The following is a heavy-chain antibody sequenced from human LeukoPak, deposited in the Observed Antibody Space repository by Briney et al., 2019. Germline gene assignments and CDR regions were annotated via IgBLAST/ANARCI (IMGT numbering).Heavy chain of an antibody. CDR1: GGSIANYY. Sequence: SETPSLTCTVSGGSIANYYWTWIRQPPGKGLEWIGYIFYGGSTNYNPSLKNRVTISVDMSKNQFSLRLSSVTAADTAVYYCARDSGSSTSFDYWGQGTLVTVSS. J-gene: IGHJ4*02. CDR2: IFYGGST. CDR3: ARDSGSSTSFDY. V-gene: IGHV4-59*01. D-gene: IGHD2-2*01.